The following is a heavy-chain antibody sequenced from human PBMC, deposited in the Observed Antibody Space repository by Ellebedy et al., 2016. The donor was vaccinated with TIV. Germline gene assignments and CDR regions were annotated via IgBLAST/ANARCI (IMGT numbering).Heavy chain of an antibody. D-gene: IGHD1-7*01. CDR2: IYSGDRT. J-gene: IGHJ4*02. CDR3: ARDRDGTSFDY. V-gene: IGHV3-53*01. Sequence: GESLKISCAASVFTFSSYAMHWVRQAPGKGLEWVSLIYSGDRTSYAHAVRGRFTVTSDISKNTLYLQMNNRRVEDTAVYYCARDRDGTSFDYWGQGTLVTVSP. CDR1: VFTFSSYA.